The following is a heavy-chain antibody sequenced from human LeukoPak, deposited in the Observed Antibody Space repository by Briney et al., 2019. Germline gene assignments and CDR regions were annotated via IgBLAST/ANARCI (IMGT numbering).Heavy chain of an antibody. D-gene: IGHD2-15*01. J-gene: IGHJ3*02. CDR3: ASHEVVVAASSFSDAFDS. V-gene: IGHV4-39*01. CDR1: GGSLSSSSYY. Sequence: SETLSLTCTVSGGSLSSSSYYWGWIRQPPGKWMEWIGSIYYSGSTYYNPSLKSRVTISVDTSKNQFSLKLSSVTAADTAVYYCASHEVVVAASSFSDAFDSWGKGTMVTVSS. CDR2: IYYSGST.